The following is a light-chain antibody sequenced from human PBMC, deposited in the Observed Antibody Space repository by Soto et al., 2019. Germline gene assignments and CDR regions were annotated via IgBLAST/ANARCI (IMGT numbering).Light chain of an antibody. CDR1: QSVSSSY. CDR2: VAS. Sequence: EILLTHSPGTLSLSPGARRRHSFRSIQSVSSSYLAWYQQKPGQAPGLLIYVASSRATGIPDRFSGSGSGTDFTLTISRLEPEDFAVYYCQQSGSSPSITFGPGTRLEIK. V-gene: IGKV3-20*01. J-gene: IGKJ5*01. CDR3: QQSGSSPSIT.